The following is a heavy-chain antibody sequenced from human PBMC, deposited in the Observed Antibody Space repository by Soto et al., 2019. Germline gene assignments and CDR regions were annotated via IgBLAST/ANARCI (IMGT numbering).Heavy chain of an antibody. Sequence: ASVKVSCKASGGTFSSYTISWVRQAPGQGLEWMGWMNPNSGNTGYAQKFQGRVTMTRNTSISTAYMELSSLRSEDTAVYYCARVMGSGWSRVHDAFDIWGQGTMVTVSS. V-gene: IGHV1-8*02. CDR3: ARVMGSGWSRVHDAFDI. CDR2: MNPNSGNT. J-gene: IGHJ3*02. D-gene: IGHD6-19*01. CDR1: GGTFSSYT.